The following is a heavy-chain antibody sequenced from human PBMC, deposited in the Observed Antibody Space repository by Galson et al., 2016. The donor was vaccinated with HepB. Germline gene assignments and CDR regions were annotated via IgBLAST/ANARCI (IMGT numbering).Heavy chain of an antibody. CDR3: AHRRAGCCSDCNMGVFDY. CDR1: GFSLSTSGVG. J-gene: IGHJ4*02. Sequence: PALVKPTQTLTLTCTFSGFSLSTSGVGVGWIRQPPGKALEWLALIYWDDDKRYSPSLKSRLTITKDTSKNQVVLAMTNMDPVDTATYYCAHRRAGCCSDCNMGVFDYWGQGTLVTVSS. V-gene: IGHV2-5*02. D-gene: IGHD6-19*01. CDR2: IYWDDDK.